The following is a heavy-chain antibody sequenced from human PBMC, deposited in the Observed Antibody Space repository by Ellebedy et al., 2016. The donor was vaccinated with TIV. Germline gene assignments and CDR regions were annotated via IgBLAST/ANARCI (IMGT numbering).Heavy chain of an antibody. Sequence: GESLKISCAASGFSFSDSYMSWIRQAPGKGLEWVSYISSGGTTIHYADSVKGRFTISRDNAKNSLYLQMNSLRVEDTAVYYCAKVVKGSLDPWGQGTLVTVSS. J-gene: IGHJ5*02. CDR1: GFSFSDSY. CDR3: AKVVKGSLDP. CDR2: ISSGGTTI. V-gene: IGHV3-11*01. D-gene: IGHD2-15*01.